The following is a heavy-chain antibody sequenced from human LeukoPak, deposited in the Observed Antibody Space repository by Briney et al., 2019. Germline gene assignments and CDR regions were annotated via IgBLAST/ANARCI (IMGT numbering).Heavy chain of an antibody. D-gene: IGHD6-19*01. V-gene: IGHV4-61*01. J-gene: IGHJ4*02. CDR3: ASLYSSAWPTFDY. Sequence: SETLSLTCTVSGGSISSSSYYWSWIRQPPGKGLEWIGYIYYSGSTNYNPSLKSRVTISVDTSKNQFSLKLTSVTAADTAVYYCASLYSSAWPTFDYWGQGTLVTVSS. CDR1: GGSISSSSYY. CDR2: IYYSGST.